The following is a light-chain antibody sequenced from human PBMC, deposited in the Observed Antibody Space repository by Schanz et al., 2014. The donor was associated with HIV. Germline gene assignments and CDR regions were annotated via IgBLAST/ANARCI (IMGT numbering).Light chain of an antibody. V-gene: IGKV3-15*01. CDR1: QSVSNY. Sequence: EIVLTQSPATLSLSPGERATLSCRASQSVSNYLAWYQQKPGQAPRLLIYNASTRAAGIPARFSGSGSGTEFTLTISSLQSEDFAVYYCQQYDDWPTWTFRPGTMLEVK. J-gene: IGKJ1*01. CDR3: QQYDDWPTWT. CDR2: NAS.